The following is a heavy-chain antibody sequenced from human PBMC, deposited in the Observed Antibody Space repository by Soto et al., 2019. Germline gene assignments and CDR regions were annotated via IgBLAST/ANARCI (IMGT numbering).Heavy chain of an antibody. CDR1: GGSISSSSYY. Sequence: SETLSLTCTVSGGSISSSSYYWGWIRQPPGKGLEWIGSIYYSGSTYYNPSLKSRVTISVDTSKNQFSLKLSSVTAADTAVYYCARLKLRFLEWLSTFDYWGQGTLVTVSS. D-gene: IGHD3-3*01. J-gene: IGHJ4*02. CDR2: IYYSGST. V-gene: IGHV4-39*01. CDR3: ARLKLRFLEWLSTFDY.